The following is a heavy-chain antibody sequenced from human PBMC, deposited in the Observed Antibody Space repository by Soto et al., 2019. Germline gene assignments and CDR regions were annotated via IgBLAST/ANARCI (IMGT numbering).Heavy chain of an antibody. CDR3: VRGRGGPVMDV. D-gene: IGHD3-16*01. Sequence: SDTLSLTCAVYAGAFSAYYWSWIRQPPGKGLEWIGEINHSGSTNYNPSLKSRVTISVDTSKNQFSLKLTSVTAADTAVYYCVRGRGGPVMDVWGQGTTVT. CDR2: INHSGST. J-gene: IGHJ6*02. CDR1: AGAFSAYY. V-gene: IGHV4-34*01.